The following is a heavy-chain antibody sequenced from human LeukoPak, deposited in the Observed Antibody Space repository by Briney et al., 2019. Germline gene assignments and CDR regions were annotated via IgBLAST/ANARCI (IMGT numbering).Heavy chain of an antibody. Sequence: PGRSLRLSCAASGFTFSAFAMTWVRQAPGKAPEWVSSITGGANSVFYADSVKGRFTFSRDNSKNTLYLQMNSLRAEDTAVYYCAKGAAAGKVDWFDPWGQGTLVTVSS. V-gene: IGHV3-23*01. CDR3: AKGAAAGKVDWFDP. CDR2: ITGGANSV. CDR1: GFTFSAFA. D-gene: IGHD6-13*01. J-gene: IGHJ5*02.